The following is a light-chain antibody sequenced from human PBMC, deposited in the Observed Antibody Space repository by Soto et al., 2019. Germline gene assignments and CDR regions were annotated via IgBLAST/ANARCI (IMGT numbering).Light chain of an antibody. CDR3: SSYTNINTRACV. CDR1: SSDLGSYNY. CDR2: EVN. V-gene: IGLV2-14*01. J-gene: IGLJ1*01. Sequence: QSALTQPASMSGSPGQSITISCTGTSSDLGSYNYVSWYQQRPGKAPKLMIYEVNNRPSGVSNRFSGSKSGNTASLTISGLQAEDEAEYYCSSYTNINTRACVFGTGTKVTVL.